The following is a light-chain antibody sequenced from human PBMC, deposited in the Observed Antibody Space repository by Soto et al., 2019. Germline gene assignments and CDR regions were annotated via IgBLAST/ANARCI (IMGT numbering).Light chain of an antibody. J-gene: IGKJ1*01. V-gene: IGKV3-20*01. CDR3: QQYGSSPRT. Sequence: IVLTQSADTLSLSPGESATLSCRASQSVRSSYLAWYQQTPGQTPRLLIYAASSRATGIPDRFSGSGSGTDFSLTISRLEAEDFAVYYCQQYGSSPRTFGQRTKVDI. CDR2: AAS. CDR1: QSVRSSY.